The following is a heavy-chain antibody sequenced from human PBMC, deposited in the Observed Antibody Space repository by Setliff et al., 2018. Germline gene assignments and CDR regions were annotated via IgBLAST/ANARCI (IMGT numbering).Heavy chain of an antibody. J-gene: IGHJ4*02. D-gene: IGHD5-12*01. CDR3: VRGPGPSVVVAIPFDH. V-gene: IGHV1-18*01. CDR2: MSPVYGIA. CDR1: GYAFITFG. Sequence: ASVKVSCKTSGYAFITFGMSWVRHAPGQGLEWMGWMSPVYGIANYARKFQGRVTLTADTSTTTAYLELTSLRYDDTAVYYCVRGPGPSVVVAIPFDHWGQGSLVTVSS.